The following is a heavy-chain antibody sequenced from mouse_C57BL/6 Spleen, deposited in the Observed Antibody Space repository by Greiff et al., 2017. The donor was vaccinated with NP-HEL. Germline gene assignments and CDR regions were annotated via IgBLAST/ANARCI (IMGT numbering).Heavy chain of an antibody. D-gene: IGHD4-1*02. CDR1: GYSITSGYY. CDR2: ISYDGSN. CDR3: ARDQLGREYFDY. J-gene: IGHJ2*01. Sequence: EVQLQQSGPGLVKPSQSLSLTCSVTGYSITSGYYWNWIRQFPGNKLEWMGYISYDGSNNYNPSLKNRISITRDTSKNQFFLKLNSVTTEDTATYYCARDQLGREYFDYWGQGTTLTVSS. V-gene: IGHV3-6*01.